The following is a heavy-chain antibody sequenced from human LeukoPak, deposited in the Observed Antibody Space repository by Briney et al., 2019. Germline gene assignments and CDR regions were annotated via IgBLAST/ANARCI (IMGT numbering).Heavy chain of an antibody. J-gene: IGHJ4*02. CDR1: GFTFSSYA. D-gene: IGHD4-4*01. CDR2: ISGSGGST. V-gene: IGHV3-23*01. Sequence: GGSLRLSCAASGFTFSSYAMSWVRQAPGKGLEWVSAISGSGGSTYYADSVKGRFTISRDNSKNTLYLQMNSPRAEDTAVYYCAKDRGDYSKYFDYWGQGTLVTVSS. CDR3: AKDRGDYSKYFDY.